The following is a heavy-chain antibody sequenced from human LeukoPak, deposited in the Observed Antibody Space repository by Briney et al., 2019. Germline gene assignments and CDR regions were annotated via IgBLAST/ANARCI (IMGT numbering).Heavy chain of an antibody. V-gene: IGHV5-51*01. CDR3: ARQRMVATGFWDY. J-gene: IGHJ4*02. D-gene: IGHD2-21*02. CDR2: IYPGDSDT. CDR1: GYSFTSYW. Sequence: GESLKISCKGSGYSFTSYWIGWVRQMPGKGLEWMGIIYPGDSDTRYSPSFQGQVTISADKSISTPYLHWSSLKASDTAMYYCARQRMVATGFWDYWGQGTLVTVSS.